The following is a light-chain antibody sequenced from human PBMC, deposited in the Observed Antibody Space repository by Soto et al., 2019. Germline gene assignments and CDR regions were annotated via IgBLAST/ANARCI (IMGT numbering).Light chain of an antibody. V-gene: IGKV3D-20*02. CDR2: GAF. J-gene: IGKJ1*01. Sequence: EIVLTQSPGTLSLSPGERATLSCRASQSVSTNYLAWYQQKPGQAPWLLIYGAFNRAGGVPDRFSGSVSGTDFTLTISRLEPEDFAVYYCQQRSNWSITFGQGTKVDIK. CDR3: QQRSNWSIT. CDR1: QSVSTNY.